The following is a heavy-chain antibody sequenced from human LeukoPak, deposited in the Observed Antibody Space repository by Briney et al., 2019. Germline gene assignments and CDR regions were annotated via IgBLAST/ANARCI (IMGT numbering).Heavy chain of an antibody. Sequence: GGSLRLSCEASGFTFSGFRMSWVRLAPGKGLEWVANIREDGGDIFYVDSVKGRFTISRDNAKNSLYLQMNSLRAEDTAVYYCARDAYYYDSSGYYLYYFDYWGQRTLVTVSS. CDR1: GFTFSGFR. J-gene: IGHJ4*02. D-gene: IGHD3-22*01. CDR2: IREDGGDI. V-gene: IGHV3-7*01. CDR3: ARDAYYYDSSGYYLYYFDY.